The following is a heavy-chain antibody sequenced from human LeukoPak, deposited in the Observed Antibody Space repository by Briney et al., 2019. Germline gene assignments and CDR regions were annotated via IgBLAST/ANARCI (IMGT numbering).Heavy chain of an antibody. CDR3: ASLYYYDSSGHDY. J-gene: IGHJ4*02. Sequence: PGGSLRLSCAASGFTFGSYAMHWVRQAPGKGLEWVAVISYDGSNKYYADSVKGRFTISRDNSKNTLYLQMNSLRAEDTAVYYCASLYYYDSSGHDYWGQGTLVTVSS. D-gene: IGHD3-22*01. CDR2: ISYDGSNK. CDR1: GFTFGSYA. V-gene: IGHV3-30*14.